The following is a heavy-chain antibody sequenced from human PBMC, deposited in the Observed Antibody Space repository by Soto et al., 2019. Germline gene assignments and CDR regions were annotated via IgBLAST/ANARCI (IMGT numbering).Heavy chain of an antibody. CDR3: AHRVLRTVVGLVTTTAIYFDF. CDR1: GFSLNTTGVG. CDR2: IFSDDDK. Sequence: QITLNESGPPVVRPTETLTLTCRFSGFSLNTTGVGVGWIRQSPGKAPEWLALIFSDDDKRYSASLKSRLTSAKGASKNQVVLTASELDRTDTATYYCAHRVLRTVVGLVTTTAIYFDFWGQGTPVAVSS. D-gene: IGHD3-3*01. V-gene: IGHV2-5*02. J-gene: IGHJ4*02.